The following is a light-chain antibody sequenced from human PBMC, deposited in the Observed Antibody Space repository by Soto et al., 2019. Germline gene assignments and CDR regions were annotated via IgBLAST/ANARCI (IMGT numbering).Light chain of an antibody. CDR3: CSYTSSSTRV. CDR2: DVT. CDR1: SSDVGGYNY. Sequence: QSVLTQPASVSGSPGQSITISCTGTSSDVGGYNYVSWYQQHPGKAPKLLIYDVTNRPSGVSNRFSGSKSGDTASLTISGLQGEDEADYYCCSYTSSSTRVFGGGTKLTVL. V-gene: IGLV2-14*01. J-gene: IGLJ3*02.